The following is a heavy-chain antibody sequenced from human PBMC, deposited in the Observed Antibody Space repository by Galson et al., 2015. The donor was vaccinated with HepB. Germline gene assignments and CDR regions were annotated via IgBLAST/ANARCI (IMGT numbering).Heavy chain of an antibody. CDR1: GYSFTSYW. Sequence: QSGAEVKKPGESLKISCKGSGYSFTSYWIGWVRQMPGKGLEWMGIIYPGDSDTRYSPSFQGQVTISADKSISTAYLQWSSLKASDTAMYYCARHTPSIMITFGGVIAPPDYWGQGTLVTVSS. D-gene: IGHD3-16*02. CDR3: ARHTPSIMITFGGVIAPPDY. J-gene: IGHJ4*02. CDR2: IYPGDSDT. V-gene: IGHV5-51*01.